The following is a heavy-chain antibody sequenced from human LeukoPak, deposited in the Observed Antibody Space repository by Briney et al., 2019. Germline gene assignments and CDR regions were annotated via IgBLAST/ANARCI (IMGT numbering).Heavy chain of an antibody. J-gene: IGHJ6*02. CDR1: GFTVSSNH. CDR3: ARDPSSGWSLPGYYGMDV. CDR2: IYSGGST. V-gene: IGHV3-53*01. D-gene: IGHD6-19*01. Sequence: PGGSLRLSCAASGFTVSSNHMSWVRQAPGKGLEWVSVIYSGGSTYYADSVKGRFTISRDNSKNTLYLQMNSLRAEDTAVYYCARDPSSGWSLPGYYGMDVWGQGTTVTVSS.